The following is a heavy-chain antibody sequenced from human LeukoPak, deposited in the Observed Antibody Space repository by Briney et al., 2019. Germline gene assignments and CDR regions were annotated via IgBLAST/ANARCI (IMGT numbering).Heavy chain of an antibody. D-gene: IGHD5-18*01. V-gene: IGHV5-51*03. J-gene: IGHJ4*02. CDR2: IYPGDSDT. CDR1: GYSFTSYW. Sequence: GESLKISCKGSGYSFTSYWIGWVRQMPGKGLEWMGIIYPGDSDTRYSPSFQSQVTISADKSISTAYLQWSSLKASDTAMYYCARLSGYSYGYFFFPLDYWGQGTLVTVSS. CDR3: ARLSGYSYGYFFFPLDY.